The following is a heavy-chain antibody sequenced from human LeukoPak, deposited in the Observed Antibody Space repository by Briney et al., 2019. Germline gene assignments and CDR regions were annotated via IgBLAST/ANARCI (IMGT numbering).Heavy chain of an antibody. Sequence: SETLSLTCTVSGGSISSSSYYWGWLRQPPGKGLEWIGSIYYSGSTYYNPSLKSRVTISVDTSKNQFSLKLSSVTAADTAVYYCARQILYDSSGFFDYWGQGTLVTVSS. V-gene: IGHV4-39*01. CDR1: GGSISSSSYY. J-gene: IGHJ4*02. D-gene: IGHD3-22*01. CDR3: ARQILYDSSGFFDY. CDR2: IYYSGST.